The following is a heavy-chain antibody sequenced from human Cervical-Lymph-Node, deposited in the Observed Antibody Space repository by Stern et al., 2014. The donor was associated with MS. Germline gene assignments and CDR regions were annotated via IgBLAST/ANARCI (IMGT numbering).Heavy chain of an antibody. CDR2: ISAYNGNT. CDR1: GYTFTSYG. V-gene: IGHV1-18*01. J-gene: IGHJ6*02. D-gene: IGHD6-19*01. CDR3: GGDGEQWFYYLGMDF. Sequence: QVQLVQSGAEVKKPGASVKVSCKASGYTFTSYGISWVRQAPGQGLEWMGWISAYNGNTNYAQKLQGRVTMTTDTSTSTAYMELRSLVFDDTAVFSLGGDGEQWFYYLGMDFGGQGTTVTVSS.